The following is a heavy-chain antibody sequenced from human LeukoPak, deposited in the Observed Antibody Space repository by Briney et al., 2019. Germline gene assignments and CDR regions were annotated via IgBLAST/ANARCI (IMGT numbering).Heavy chain of an antibody. Sequence: SVKVYCKASGGTFSSYAISWVRQAPGQGLEWMGRIIPILGIANYAQKFQGRVTITADKSTSTAYMELSSLRSEDTAVYYCARGRSSSLFDYWGQGTPVTVSS. D-gene: IGHD6-6*01. V-gene: IGHV1-69*04. CDR3: ARGRSSSLFDY. CDR2: IIPILGIA. CDR1: GGTFSSYA. J-gene: IGHJ4*02.